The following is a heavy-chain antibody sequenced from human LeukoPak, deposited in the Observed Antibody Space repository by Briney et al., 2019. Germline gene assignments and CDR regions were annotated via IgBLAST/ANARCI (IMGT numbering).Heavy chain of an antibody. V-gene: IGHV4-59*01. CDR2: IYYSGST. CDR1: GGSLSSYY. Sequence: SETLSLTCTVSGGSLSSYYWSWIRQPPGKGLEWIGYIYYSGSTNYNPSLKSRVTISVDTSKNQFSLKLSSVTAADTAVYYCARACGGSCYSGAFDIWGQGTMVTVSS. D-gene: IGHD2-15*01. CDR3: ARACGGSCYSGAFDI. J-gene: IGHJ3*02.